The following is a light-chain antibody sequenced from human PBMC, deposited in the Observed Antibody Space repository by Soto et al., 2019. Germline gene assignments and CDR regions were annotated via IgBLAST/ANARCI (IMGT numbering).Light chain of an antibody. CDR2: KAS. Sequence: DIPMTQSPSTLSASVGDRVTITYRASQSISSWLAWYQQKPGKAPKLLIYKASSLESGVPSRFSGSGSGTAFTLTISSLQPDDFATYYCQQYSSYPECTFGQGTKLEIK. J-gene: IGKJ2*02. CDR3: QQYSSYPECT. CDR1: QSISSW. V-gene: IGKV1-5*03.